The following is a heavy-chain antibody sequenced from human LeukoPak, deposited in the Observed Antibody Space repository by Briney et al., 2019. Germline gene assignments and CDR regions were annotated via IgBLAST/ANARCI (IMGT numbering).Heavy chain of an antibody. V-gene: IGHV4-4*07. J-gene: IGHJ6*03. CDR2: IYTSGST. Sequence: SETLPLTCTVSGGSISSYYWSWIRQPAGKGLEWIGRIYTSGSTNYNPSLKSRVTMSVDTSKNQFSLRLSSVTAADTAVYYCASETDPYYMDVWGKGTTVTVSS. D-gene: IGHD2-21*02. CDR1: GGSISSYY. CDR3: ASETDPYYMDV.